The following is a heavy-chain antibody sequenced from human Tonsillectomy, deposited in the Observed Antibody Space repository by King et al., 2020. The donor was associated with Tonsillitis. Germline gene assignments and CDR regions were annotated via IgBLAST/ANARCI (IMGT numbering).Heavy chain of an antibody. CDR2: ISTYNGNT. CDR3: TRDYQYYYDSTGYYVFDY. CDR1: GYTFTTYG. J-gene: IGHJ4*02. Sequence: QLVQSGAEVKKPGASVKVSCKSSGYTFTTYGITWVRQAPGQGLEWMGWISTYNGNTNYAQRLQGRVTMTTDTSTSTAYMELRSLRFDDTAVYYCTRDYQYYYDSTGYYVFDYWGQGTLVTVSS. V-gene: IGHV1-18*01. D-gene: IGHD3-22*01.